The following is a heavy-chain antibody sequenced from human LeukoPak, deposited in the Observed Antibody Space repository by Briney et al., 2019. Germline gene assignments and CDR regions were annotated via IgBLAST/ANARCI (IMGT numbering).Heavy chain of an antibody. V-gene: IGHV7-4-1*02. CDR3: ARVVHPYDYESSGLTYDAFDI. CDR2: ISTNTGNP. D-gene: IGHD3-22*01. J-gene: IGHJ3*02. CDR1: GYTSTSYS. Sequence: GASVKVSCKASGYTSTSYSMNWVRQAPGQGLEWLGWISTNTGNPTYAQGFTGRFVFSLDTSVNTAYLQISSLKAEDTAVYYCARVVHPYDYESSGLTYDAFDIWGQGTMVTVSS.